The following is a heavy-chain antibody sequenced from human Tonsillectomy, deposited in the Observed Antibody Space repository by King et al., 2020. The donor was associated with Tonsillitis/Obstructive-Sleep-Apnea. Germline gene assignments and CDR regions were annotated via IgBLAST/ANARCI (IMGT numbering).Heavy chain of an antibody. J-gene: IGHJ6*02. Sequence: QLVQSGAEVKKPGASVKVSCKVSGYTLTELSMHWVRQAPGKGLEWMGGFDPEDGETIYAQKFQGRVTITEDTSTDTAYMELSSLRSEDTAVYYCATIVGGRDIVVVPAAILRAQKYGMDVWGQGTTVTVSS. D-gene: IGHD2-2*02. CDR3: ATIVGGRDIVVVPAAILRAQKYGMDV. CDR2: FDPEDGET. CDR1: GYTLTELS. V-gene: IGHV1-24*01.